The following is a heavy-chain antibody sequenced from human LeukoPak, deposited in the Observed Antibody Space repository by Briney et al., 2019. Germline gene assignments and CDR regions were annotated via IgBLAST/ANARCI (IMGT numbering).Heavy chain of an antibody. D-gene: IGHD1-26*01. Sequence: GESLKSSCKVSGYSFTSYCIGWVRQMPGKGLEWMGIIYPGDSGPIYSPSFQGQVTISVDKSINTAYLQWSSLQASDTAMYYCGMSGDRVPLQDDVFDVWGQGTMVTVST. J-gene: IGHJ3*01. CDR1: GYSFTSYC. CDR2: IYPGDSGP. CDR3: GMSGDRVPLQDDVFDV. V-gene: IGHV5-51*01.